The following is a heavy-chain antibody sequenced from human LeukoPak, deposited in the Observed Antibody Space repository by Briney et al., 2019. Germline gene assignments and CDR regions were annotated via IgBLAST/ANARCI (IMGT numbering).Heavy chain of an antibody. V-gene: IGHV3-23*01. CDR3: ARDGGSWRDSPPDY. J-gene: IGHJ4*02. D-gene: IGHD6-13*01. CDR2: ISGSGGST. Sequence: GGSLRLSCAASGFTFSSYAMSWVRQAPGKGLEWVSAISGSGGSTYYADSVKGRFTISRDNAKNSLYLQMNSLTAEDTAVYYCARDGGSWRDSPPDYWGQGTLVTVSS. CDR1: GFTFSSYA.